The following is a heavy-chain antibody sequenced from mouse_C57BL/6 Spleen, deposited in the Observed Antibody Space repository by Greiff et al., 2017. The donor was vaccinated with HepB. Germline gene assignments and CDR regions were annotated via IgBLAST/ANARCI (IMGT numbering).Heavy chain of an antibody. CDR3: TREKRDGSYAMDY. Sequence: EVMLVESGTVLARPGASVKMSCKTSGYTFTSYWMHWVKPRPGQGLEWIGAIYPGNSDTSYNQKCKGKAKLTAVTSASTAYLELSSLTNEDSAVYYCTREKRDGSYAMDYWGQGTSVTVSP. D-gene: IGHD1-1*02. J-gene: IGHJ4*01. CDR2: IYPGNSDT. V-gene: IGHV1-5*01. CDR1: GYTFTSYW.